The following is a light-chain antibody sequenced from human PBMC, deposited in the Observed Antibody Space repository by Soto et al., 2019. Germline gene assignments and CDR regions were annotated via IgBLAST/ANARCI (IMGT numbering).Light chain of an antibody. CDR3: QQYKSDTWT. J-gene: IGKJ1*01. V-gene: IGKV1-5*01. Sequence: DIQMTQSPSTLSASVGDRATITCRASQNIERWQAWYQQKPGKAPKLLLYDVSTLERGVPSRFSGSGSATEFTLTIRDLQTDHFAKYYCQQYKSDTWTFGRGTKVDI. CDR1: QNIERW. CDR2: DVS.